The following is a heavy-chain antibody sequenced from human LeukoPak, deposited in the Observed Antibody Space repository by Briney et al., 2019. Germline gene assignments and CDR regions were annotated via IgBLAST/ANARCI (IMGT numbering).Heavy chain of an antibody. CDR3: ARRPAAKYYYYGMDV. V-gene: IGHV3-66*04. D-gene: IGHD2-2*01. CDR1: GFTVSSNY. J-gene: IGHJ6*02. CDR2: LYSGGTT. Sequence: GGSLRLSCAASGFTVSSNYMNWVRQAPGKGLEWVSVLYSGGTTYYADSVKGRFTISRDNSKNTLYLQMNSLRAEDTAVYYCARRPAAKYYYYGMDVWGQGTTVTVSS.